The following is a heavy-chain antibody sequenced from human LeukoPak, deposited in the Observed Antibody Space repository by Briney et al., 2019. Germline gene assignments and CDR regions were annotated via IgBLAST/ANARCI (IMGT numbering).Heavy chain of an antibody. D-gene: IGHD6-13*01. J-gene: IGHJ5*02. CDR1: GFTFSSYA. CDR2: ISGSGGST. CDR3: AKFSLIGAAALIRGNWFDP. V-gene: IGHV3-23*01. Sequence: PGGSLRLPCAASGFTFSSYAMSWVRQAPGKGLEWVSAISGSGGSTYYADSVKGRFTISRDNSKNTLYLQMNSLRAEDTAVYYCAKFSLIGAAALIRGNWFDPWGQGTLVTVSS.